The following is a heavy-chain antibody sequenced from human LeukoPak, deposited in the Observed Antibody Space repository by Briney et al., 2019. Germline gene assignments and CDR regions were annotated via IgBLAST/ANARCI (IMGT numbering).Heavy chain of an antibody. CDR3: ARAVTVRRYFDWLLPYYYYYMDV. D-gene: IGHD3-9*01. V-gene: IGHV1-24*01. J-gene: IGHJ6*03. CDR1: GYTLTELS. Sequence: ASVKVSCKVSGYTLTELSMHWVRQAPGKGLEWMGGFDPEDGETIYAQKFQGRVTMTEDTSTDTAYMELSSLRSEDTAVYYCARAVTVRRYFDWLLPYYYYYMDVWGKGTTVTVSS. CDR2: FDPEDGET.